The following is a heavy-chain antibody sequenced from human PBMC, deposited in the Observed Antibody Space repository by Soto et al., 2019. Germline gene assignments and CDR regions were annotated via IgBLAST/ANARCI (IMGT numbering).Heavy chain of an antibody. CDR1: GFTFSSYS. CDR2: ISSSSSYI. V-gene: IGHV3-21*01. Sequence: LRLSCAASGFTFSSYSMNWVRQAPGKGLEWVSSISSSSSYIYYADSVKGRFTISRDNAKNSLYLQMNSLRAEDTAVYYCARDIVLARAFDIWGQGTMVTVSS. J-gene: IGHJ3*02. CDR3: ARDIVLARAFDI. D-gene: IGHD3-16*02.